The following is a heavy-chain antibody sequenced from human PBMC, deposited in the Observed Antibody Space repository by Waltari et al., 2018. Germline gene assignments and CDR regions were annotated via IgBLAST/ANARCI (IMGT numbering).Heavy chain of an antibody. CDR3: AKSDWFDP. Sequence: EVQLVESGGGSVQPGGSLRLSCVASGFSISNYWMNWVRQAPGTGLVWVSRIKKDGSITTYADSVRGRFAISRDNAKNTVYLQMNSLRIEDTAMYYCAKSDWFDPWGQGTLVTVSS. CDR1: GFSISNYW. CDR2: IKKDGSIT. V-gene: IGHV3-74*01. J-gene: IGHJ5*02.